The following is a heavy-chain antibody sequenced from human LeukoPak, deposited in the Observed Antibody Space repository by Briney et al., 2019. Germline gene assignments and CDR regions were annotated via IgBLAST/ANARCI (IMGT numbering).Heavy chain of an antibody. CDR2: IDPSGGST. Sequence: GASVKVSCKASGYTFTSYYMHWVRQAPGQGLEWMGIIDPSGGSTSYAQKFQGRVTMTRDMSTSTVYMELSSLRSEDTAVYYCARDPESQDYDFWSGYPSTDYWGQGTLVTVSS. J-gene: IGHJ4*02. CDR3: ARDPESQDYDFWSGYPSTDY. D-gene: IGHD3-3*01. CDR1: GYTFTSYY. V-gene: IGHV1-46*01.